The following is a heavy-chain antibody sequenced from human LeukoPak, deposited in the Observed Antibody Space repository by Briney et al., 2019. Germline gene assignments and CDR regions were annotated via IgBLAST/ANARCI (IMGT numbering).Heavy chain of an antibody. CDR2: IYHSGTT. V-gene: IGHV4-30-2*01. Sequence: SETLSLTCAVSGDSFSSGGYSWTWIRQPPGKGLEWIGYIYHSGTTYYNPSLKSRVTISVDRPKNQFSLKLSSVTAADTAVYYCARGVSVAGSLQHWGQGTLVTVSS. D-gene: IGHD6-19*01. J-gene: IGHJ1*01. CDR3: ARGVSVAGSLQH. CDR1: GDSFSSGGYS.